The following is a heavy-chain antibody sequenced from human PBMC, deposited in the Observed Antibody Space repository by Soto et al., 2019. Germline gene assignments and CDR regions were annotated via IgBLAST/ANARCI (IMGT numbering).Heavy chain of an antibody. Sequence: ASVKVSCKASGYTFTSYYMHWVRQAPGQGLEWMGIINPSGGSTSYAQKFQGRVTMTRETSTSTVYMELSSLRSEDTAVYYCARAPWSSSSHDWFDPWGQGTLVTVSS. V-gene: IGHV1-46*03. CDR1: GYTFTSYY. D-gene: IGHD6-6*01. CDR2: INPSGGST. CDR3: ARAPWSSSSHDWFDP. J-gene: IGHJ5*02.